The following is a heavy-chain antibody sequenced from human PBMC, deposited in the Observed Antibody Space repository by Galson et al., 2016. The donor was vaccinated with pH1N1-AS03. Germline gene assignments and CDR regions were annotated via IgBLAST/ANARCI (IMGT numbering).Heavy chain of an antibody. Sequence: SVKVSCKASGYTFSNFGMSWVRQAPGQGLEWMGWISPYNGNTQYAQRLEGRVTMTTDTSTNTAYLELWSLTYDDTAVYYCARAAPFDPWGHGTLVIVSS. J-gene: IGHJ5*02. CDR2: ISPYNGNT. D-gene: IGHD2-15*01. CDR1: GYTFSNFG. CDR3: ARAAPFDP. V-gene: IGHV1-18*04.